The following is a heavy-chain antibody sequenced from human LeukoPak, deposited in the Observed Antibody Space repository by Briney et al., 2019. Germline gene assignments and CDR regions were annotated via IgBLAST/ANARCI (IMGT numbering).Heavy chain of an antibody. J-gene: IGHJ4*02. V-gene: IGHV3-53*01. CDR2: IYRGGNT. CDR3: ARETIFRYIDF. D-gene: IGHD2-21*01. Sequence: GGSLRLSCAASGFNVSSNSMSWVRQAPGKGLRWVSVIYRGGNTYYADSVKGRFTISRDNSKSTLYLHMNSLRAEDTAVYYCARETIFRYIDFWGQGTLVTVSS. CDR1: GFNVSSNS.